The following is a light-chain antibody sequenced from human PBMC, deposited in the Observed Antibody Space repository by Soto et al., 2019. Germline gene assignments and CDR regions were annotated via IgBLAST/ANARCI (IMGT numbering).Light chain of an antibody. J-gene: IGLJ2*01. CDR2: LNN. CDR1: RSNLGANYD. Sequence: QSVLTQPPSVSGAPGQRVTISCTGSRSNLGANYDVHWYQHLPGTAPKLLIYLNNNRPSGVPDRFSGSKSGTSASLVITGLQAEDEAEYYCQSYDSSLSVPVIGGGTKLTVL. CDR3: QSYDSSLSVPV. V-gene: IGLV1-40*01.